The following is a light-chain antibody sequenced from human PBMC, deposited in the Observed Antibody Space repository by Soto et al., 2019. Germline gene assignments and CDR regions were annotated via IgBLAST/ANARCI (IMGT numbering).Light chain of an antibody. CDR2: GNN. V-gene: IGLV1-40*01. CDR3: QSYDSSLSGSV. Sequence: QSVLTQPHSVSGAPGQRVTISCTGSSSNIGAGYDVHWYQQLPGTAPKLLIYGNNNRPSGVPDRFSGSKSGTSASLAITGLQAEDEADYYCQSYDSSLSGSVFGGGTKLTVL. J-gene: IGLJ2*01. CDR1: SSNIGAGYD.